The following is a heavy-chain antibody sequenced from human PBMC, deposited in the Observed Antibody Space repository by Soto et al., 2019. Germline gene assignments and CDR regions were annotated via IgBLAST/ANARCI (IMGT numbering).Heavy chain of an antibody. CDR2: ISPYNGNT. CDR3: ARDGDRSTSTRCSPWPDTHFDL. D-gene: IGHD2-2*01. CDR1: GYTFTNYG. V-gene: IGHV1-18*01. Sequence: QVKLVQSGDEVKKPGASVKVSCKASGYTFTNYGISWVRQAPGQGLEWMGWISPYNGNTKYPQKLQGRVTMTTDTSTRASYTELRSLRSDDTAVYFCARDGDRSTSTRCSPWPDTHFDLWGRGTLVTVSS. J-gene: IGHJ2*01.